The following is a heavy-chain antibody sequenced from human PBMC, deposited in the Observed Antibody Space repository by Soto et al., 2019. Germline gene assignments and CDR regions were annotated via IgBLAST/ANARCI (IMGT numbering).Heavy chain of an antibody. CDR1: GFTFSSYA. J-gene: IGHJ4*02. CDR2: ISGSGGST. CDR3: AKDVRGHSSGSLGY. D-gene: IGHD6-19*01. V-gene: IGHV3-23*01. Sequence: EVQLLESGGGLVQPGGSLRLSCAASGFTFSSYAMSWVRQAPGKGLEWVLAISGSGGSTYYADSVKGRFTISRDNSKNTLYLQMNSLRAEDTAVYYCAKDVRGHSSGSLGYWGQGTLVTVSS.